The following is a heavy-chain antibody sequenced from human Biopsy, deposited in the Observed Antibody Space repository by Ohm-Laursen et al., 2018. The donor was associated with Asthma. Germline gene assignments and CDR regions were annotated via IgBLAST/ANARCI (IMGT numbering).Heavy chain of an antibody. V-gene: IGHV4-39*01. CDR3: ARRITIFGVVQKDHGMDA. D-gene: IGHD3-3*01. Sequence: PSQTLSLTCTVSGGSMTPTSHYWDWIRQAPGKGLEWIGYISYGGKTSYNPSLKNRVTISRDTSKNQFSLRLTSVTAADTAVYFCARRITIFGVVQKDHGMDARGQGTAVTVSS. CDR2: ISYGGKT. J-gene: IGHJ6*02. CDR1: GGSMTPTSHY.